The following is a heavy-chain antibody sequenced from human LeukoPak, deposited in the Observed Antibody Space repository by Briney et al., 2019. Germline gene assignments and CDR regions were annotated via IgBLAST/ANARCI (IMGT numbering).Heavy chain of an antibody. V-gene: IGHV3-23*01. CDR3: AKIPPQGYGSGSYYKGDDY. J-gene: IGHJ4*02. CDR2: ISGSGGST. Sequence: PGGSLRLSCAASGFTFSSYAMSWVRQAPGKGLEWVSAISGSGGSTYYADSAKGRFTISRDNSKNTLYLQMNSLRAEDTAVYYCAKIPPQGYGSGSYYKGDDYWGQGTLVTVSS. D-gene: IGHD3-10*01. CDR1: GFTFSSYA.